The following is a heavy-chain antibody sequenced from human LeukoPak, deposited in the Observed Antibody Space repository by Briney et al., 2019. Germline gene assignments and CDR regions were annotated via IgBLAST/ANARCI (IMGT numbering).Heavy chain of an antibody. CDR1: GGSISSGGYS. V-gene: IGHV4-30-2*01. CDR2: IYHSGST. Sequence: SQTLSLTCAVSGGSISSGGYSWSWIRQPPGKGLEWIGYIYHSGSTYYNPSLKSRVTISVDRSKNQFSLKLSSVTAADTAVYYCARRSAARLGRRTIFDYWGQGTLVTVSS. J-gene: IGHJ4*02. CDR3: ARRSAARLGRRTIFDY. D-gene: IGHD6-6*01.